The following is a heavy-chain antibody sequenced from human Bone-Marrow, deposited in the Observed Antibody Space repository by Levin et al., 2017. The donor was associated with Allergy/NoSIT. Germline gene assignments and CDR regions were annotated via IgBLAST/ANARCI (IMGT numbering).Heavy chain of an antibody. D-gene: IGHD1-26*01. CDR3: ARSMGRSYYFYYYALDV. CDR1: GFDFTNDW. V-gene: IGHV5-51*01. J-gene: IGHJ6*02. CDR2: VYPADSDT. Sequence: KVSCKASGFDFTNDWIAWVRQMPGKGLELMGLVYPADSDTRYRPSFQGHVTIPADKSIRTAYLQWSSLKASDTAVYYCARSMGRSYYFYYYALDVWGQGTTVTVSS.